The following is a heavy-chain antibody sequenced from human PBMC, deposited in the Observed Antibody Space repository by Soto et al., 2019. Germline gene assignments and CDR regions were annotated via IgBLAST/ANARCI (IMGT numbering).Heavy chain of an antibody. Sequence: SETLSLTCVVHDESLSDYYYSWTRQPPGKGLEWIGEIHPSGSTYYNPSLKTRVALSLDTSKKLFSLDLSSVTAAATAIDDCAGHWALGTPPDYCGQGTLVTVSS. J-gene: IGHJ4*02. V-gene: IGHV4-34*01. D-gene: IGHD3-16*01. CDR2: IHPSGST. CDR3: AGHWALGTPPDY. CDR1: DESLSDYY.